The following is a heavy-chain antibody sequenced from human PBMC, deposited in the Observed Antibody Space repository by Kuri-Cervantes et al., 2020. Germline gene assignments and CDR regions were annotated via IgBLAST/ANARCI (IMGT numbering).Heavy chain of an antibody. CDR3: ASGNRAAAIGY. CDR2: INPSGGST. V-gene: IGHV1-46*01. CDR1: GYTFITYY. Sequence: ASVKVSCKASGYTFITYYIHWVRQAPGQGLEWMGIINPSGGSTNYAQKFQGRVTITADESTSTAYMELSSLRSEDTAVYYCASGNRAAAIGYWGQGTLVTVSS. D-gene: IGHD2-2*01. J-gene: IGHJ4*02.